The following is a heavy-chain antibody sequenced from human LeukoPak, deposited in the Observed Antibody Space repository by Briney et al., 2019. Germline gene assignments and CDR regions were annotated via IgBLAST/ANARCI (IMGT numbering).Heavy chain of an antibody. Sequence: GGSLRLSCAASGFIFSSCGMHWVRQAPGKGLEWVAFIRHDENDENNKYYADSVKGRFTISRDNFKNTLFLQMNSLRAEDTAVYYCAKDYSKTSYYGSGTYYRPNWFDPWGQGTLVTVSS. CDR2: IRHDENDENNK. V-gene: IGHV3-30*02. CDR3: AKDYSKTSYYGSGTYYRPNWFDP. D-gene: IGHD3-10*01. J-gene: IGHJ5*02. CDR1: GFIFSSCG.